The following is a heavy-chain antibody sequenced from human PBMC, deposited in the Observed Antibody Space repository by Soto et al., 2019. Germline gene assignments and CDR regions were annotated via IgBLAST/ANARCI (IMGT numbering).Heavy chain of an antibody. Sequence: SETLSLTCTVSGGSISSSSYYWGWIRQPPGKGLEWIGSIYYSGSTYYNPSLKSRVTISVDTSKNQFSLKLSSVTAADTAVYYCARHLHCSSTSCYYYYYYGMDVWGQGTTVTVSS. CDR1: GGSISSSSYY. CDR2: IYYSGST. V-gene: IGHV4-39*01. CDR3: ARHLHCSSTSCYYYYYYGMDV. J-gene: IGHJ6*02. D-gene: IGHD2-2*01.